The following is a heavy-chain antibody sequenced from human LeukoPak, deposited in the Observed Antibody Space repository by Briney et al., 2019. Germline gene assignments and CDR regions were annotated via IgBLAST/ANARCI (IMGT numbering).Heavy chain of an antibody. D-gene: IGHD3-10*01. J-gene: IGHJ4*02. CDR2: ISAYNGNT. CDR3: AREAYYGWGSYYLNY. Sequence: GASVKVSCKASGYTFTSYGISWVRQAPGQGLEWMGWISAYNGNTNYAQKLQGRVTMTTDTSTSTAYMELRSLRSDDTAVYYCAREAYYGWGSYYLNYWGQGTLVTVSS. V-gene: IGHV1-18*01. CDR1: GYTFTSYG.